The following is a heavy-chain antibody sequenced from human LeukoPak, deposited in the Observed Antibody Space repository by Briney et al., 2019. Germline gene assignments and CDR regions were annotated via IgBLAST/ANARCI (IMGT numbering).Heavy chain of an antibody. CDR1: GYSISSGYY. CDR3: ARTYYDILTGYLNWFDP. Sequence: SETLSLTCAVSGYSISSGYYWGWTRQPPGKGLEWIGSIYHSGSTYYNPSLKSRVTISVDTSKNQFSLKLSSVTAADTAVYYCARTYYDILTGYLNWFDPWGQGTLVTVSS. V-gene: IGHV4-38-2*01. CDR2: IYHSGST. D-gene: IGHD3-9*01. J-gene: IGHJ5*02.